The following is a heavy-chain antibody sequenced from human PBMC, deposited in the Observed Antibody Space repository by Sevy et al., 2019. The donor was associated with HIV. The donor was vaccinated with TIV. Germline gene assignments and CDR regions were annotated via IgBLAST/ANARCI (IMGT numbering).Heavy chain of an antibody. D-gene: IGHD2-21*01. CDR2: LKSKADGGTV. Sequence: SLRLSCTTSGFTFGDYAMNWVRQAPGKGLEWVAFLKSKADGGTVDHAASVKGRFTISRDDSKSIAYLQMNDLTTEDTGVYYCTRRKGLQSIFDYWGQGALVTVSS. CDR3: TRRKGLQSIFDY. CDR1: GFTFGDYA. V-gene: IGHV3-49*04. J-gene: IGHJ4*02.